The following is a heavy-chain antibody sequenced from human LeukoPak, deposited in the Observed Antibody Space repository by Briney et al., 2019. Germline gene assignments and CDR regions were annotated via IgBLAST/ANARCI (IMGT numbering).Heavy chain of an antibody. J-gene: IGHJ3*01. CDR2: INSDSGKT. CDR1: RYSCTGYY. CDR3: ARDQGDYYCTSTTCSGGAFAY. Sequence: ASVNVSCTASRYSCTGYYLNWVRQAPGQGLEWMGWINSDSGKTKYAQKFQGRVTMTRDTSISTTYMELSSLISDDMAVYYCARDQGDYYCTSTTCSGGAFAYGGERTMVTVSS. D-gene: IGHD2-2*01. V-gene: IGHV1-2*02.